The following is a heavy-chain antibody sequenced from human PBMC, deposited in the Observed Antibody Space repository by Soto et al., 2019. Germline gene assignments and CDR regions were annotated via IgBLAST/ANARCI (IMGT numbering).Heavy chain of an antibody. V-gene: IGHV4-34*01. J-gene: IGHJ4*02. CDR2: INHSGST. CDR1: GGSFSGYY. D-gene: IGHD2-21*02. CDR3: ARGGHIVVVTAIVY. Sequence: SETLSLTCAVYGGSFSGYYWSWIRQPPGKGLEWIGEINHSGSTNYNPSLKSRVTISIDTSKNQFSLKLSSVTAADTAVYYCARGGHIVVVTAIVYWGQGTMVTVYS.